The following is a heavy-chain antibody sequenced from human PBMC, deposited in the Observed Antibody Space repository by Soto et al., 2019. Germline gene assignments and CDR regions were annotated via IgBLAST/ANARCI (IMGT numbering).Heavy chain of an antibody. CDR1: GFNIGDFA. V-gene: IGHV3-49*04. D-gene: IGHD1-26*01. CDR2: IRRKSYGETT. J-gene: IGHJ4*02. CDR3: ARAGADYYLYSLDY. Sequence: GGSLRLSCRTSGFNIGDFALSWVRQAPGKGLGWGAFIRRKSYGETTEYAASVQGRFIISRDESKSIAYLQMDALRAEDTAVYYCARAGADYYLYSLDYWGQGALVTVSS.